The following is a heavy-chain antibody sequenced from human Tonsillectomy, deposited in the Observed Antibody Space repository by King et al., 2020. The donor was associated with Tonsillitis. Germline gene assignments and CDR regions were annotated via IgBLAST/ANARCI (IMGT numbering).Heavy chain of an antibody. V-gene: IGHV3-30*02. J-gene: IGHJ4*02. CDR3: AKERGLAQQLGVLFDY. CDR1: GFTFSSYG. CDR2: IRYDGSNK. Sequence: VQLVESGGGVVQPGGSLRLSCAASGFTFSSYGMHWVRQAPGKGLEWVAFIRYDGSNKYYADSVKGRFTISRDNSKNMLYLQMNSLRAEDTAVYYCAKERGLAQQLGVLFDYWGQGTLVTGSS. D-gene: IGHD6-13*01.